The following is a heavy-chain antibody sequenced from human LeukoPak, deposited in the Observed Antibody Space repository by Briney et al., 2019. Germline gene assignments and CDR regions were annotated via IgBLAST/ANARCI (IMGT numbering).Heavy chain of an antibody. J-gene: IGHJ6*02. CDR2: IYYSGHT. Sequence: PSETLSLTCAVYGGSFSGYYWSWIRQHPGEGLELIGFIYYSGHTYYNPSLKSRVSISLDASKSQISLKLSSVTAADTAVYYCAGGVAGRTYYYYGMDVWGQGTTVTVSS. CDR3: AGGVAGRTYYYYGMDV. D-gene: IGHD6-19*01. V-gene: IGHV4-34*01. CDR1: GGSFSGYY.